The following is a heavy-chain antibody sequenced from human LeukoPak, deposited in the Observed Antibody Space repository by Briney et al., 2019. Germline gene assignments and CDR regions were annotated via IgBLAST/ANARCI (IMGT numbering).Heavy chain of an antibody. CDR3: AREKLGPDSSGYHY. CDR1: GFTFSNYY. J-gene: IGHJ4*02. D-gene: IGHD3-22*01. V-gene: IGHV3-74*01. Sequence: GGSLRLSCAASGFTFSNYYMHWVRQVPGKGLVWVSRINSDGSSTTYADSVKGRFNLSRDNSKHTLYLQMNSLRAEDTSVYYCAREKLGPDSSGYHYWGQGTLVTVSS. CDR2: INSDGSST.